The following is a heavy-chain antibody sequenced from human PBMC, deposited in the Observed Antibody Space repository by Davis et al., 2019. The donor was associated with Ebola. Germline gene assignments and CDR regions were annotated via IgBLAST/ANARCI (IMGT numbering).Heavy chain of an antibody. CDR3: ARQGGGSGRLTSFDY. CDR2: IYPGDSDI. D-gene: IGHD1-26*01. V-gene: IGHV5-51*01. Sequence: PGGSLRLSCQGTGYKFSNYWIVWVRQMPGKGLEWMGVIYPGDSDIRYSPSFQGQVIISADKYISTAYLQWSSLKASDTAIYYCARQGGGSGRLTSFDYWGQGTLVTVSS. CDR1: GYKFSNYW. J-gene: IGHJ4*02.